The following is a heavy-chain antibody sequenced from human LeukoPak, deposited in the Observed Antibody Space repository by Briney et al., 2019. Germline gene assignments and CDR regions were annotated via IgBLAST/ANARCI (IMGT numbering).Heavy chain of an antibody. J-gene: IGHJ4*01. V-gene: IGHV3-33*01. CDR3: AREGGRYYYDSSGYIGY. D-gene: IGHD3-22*01. CDR2: IWYDGSNK. CDR1: GFTFSSYG. Sequence: GGSLRLSCAASGFTFSSYGMHWVRQAPGKGLEWVAVIWYDGSNKYYADSVKGRFTISRDNSKNTLYLQMNSLRAEDTAVYYCAREGGRYYYDSSGYIGYWGQEPWSPSPQ.